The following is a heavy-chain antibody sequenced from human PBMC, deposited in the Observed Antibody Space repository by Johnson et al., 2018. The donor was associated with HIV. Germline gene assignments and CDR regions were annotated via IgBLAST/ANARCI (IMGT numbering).Heavy chain of an antibody. J-gene: IGHJ3*02. V-gene: IGHV3-30*04. D-gene: IGHD6-13*01. CDR1: GFTFSSYA. CDR3: AKDGYSSSWYPYAFDI. Sequence: QVRLVESGGGVVQPGRSLRLSCAASGFTFSSYAMHWVRQAPGKGLEWVAVISYDGSNKYYADSVKGRFTISRDNSKNTLYLQMNSLRAEDTALYYCAKDGYSSSWYPYAFDIWGQGTMVTVTS. CDR2: ISYDGSNK.